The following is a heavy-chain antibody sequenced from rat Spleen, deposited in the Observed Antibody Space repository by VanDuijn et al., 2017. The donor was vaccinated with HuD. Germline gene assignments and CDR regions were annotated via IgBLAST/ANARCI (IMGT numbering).Heavy chain of an antibody. CDR3: ARVGTRVSRFAY. J-gene: IGHJ2*01. D-gene: IGHD1-4*01. Sequence: EVQLVESGGGLVQPGRSLKLSCAASGFTFSNYGMHWIRQAPTKGLEWVASISPSGRSTYYRDSVKGRFTISRDNARGTLYLQMDSLRSEDTATYHCARVGTRVSRFAYWGQGVMVTVSS. V-gene: IGHV5-19*01. CDR2: ISPSGRST. CDR1: GFTFSNYG.